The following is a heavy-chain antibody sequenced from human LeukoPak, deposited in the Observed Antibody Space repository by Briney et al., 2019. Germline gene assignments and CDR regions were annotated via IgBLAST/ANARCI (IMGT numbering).Heavy chain of an antibody. V-gene: IGHV4-34*01. CDR3: VRGGSYQILDY. CDR1: GGSFSGYY. J-gene: IGHJ4*02. D-gene: IGHD1-26*01. CDR2: INHSGST. Sequence: SETLSLTCAVYGGSFSGYYWSWIRQPPGKGLEWIGEINHSGSTNYNPSLKSRVTISVDTPKNQFSLKLSSVTAADTAVYYCVRGGSYQILDYWGQGTLVTVSS.